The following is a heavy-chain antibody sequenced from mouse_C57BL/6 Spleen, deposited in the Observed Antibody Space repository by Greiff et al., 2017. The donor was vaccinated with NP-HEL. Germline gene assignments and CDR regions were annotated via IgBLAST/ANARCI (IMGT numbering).Heavy chain of an antibody. D-gene: IGHD1-1*01. J-gene: IGHJ4*01. Sequence: VQLQQPGAELVRPGSSVKLSCKASGYTFTSYWMEWVQQRPGQGLEWIGNIYPSDSDTHYNQKFKDKATLTVDKSYSTAYMQLSSLTSEESDVYYCASRLLQDYAIDYWGQGTSVTVSS. CDR3: ASRLLQDYAIDY. CDR1: GYTFTSYW. V-gene: IGHV1-61*01. CDR2: IYPSDSDT.